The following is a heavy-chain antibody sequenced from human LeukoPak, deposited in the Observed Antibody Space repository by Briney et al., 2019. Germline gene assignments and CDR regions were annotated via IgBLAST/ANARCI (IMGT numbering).Heavy chain of an antibody. J-gene: IGHJ4*02. V-gene: IGHV3-11*04. CDR2: ISGSASNI. Sequence: GGSLRLSCAASGFTFSDYFTTWIRQAPGKGLEWVSYISGSASNIYYADSVKGRFTISRDNAKNSLYLQMNSLRAEDTAVYYCAGTLTGSFDYWGQGTLVTVSS. CDR3: AGTLTGSFDY. CDR1: GFTFSDYF. D-gene: IGHD3-9*01.